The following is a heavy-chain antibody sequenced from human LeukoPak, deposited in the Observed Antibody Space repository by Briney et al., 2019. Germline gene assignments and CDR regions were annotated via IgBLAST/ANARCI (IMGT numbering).Heavy chain of an antibody. CDR1: GGSFRTYP. Sequence: SVKVSCKASGGSFRTYPISWVRQAPGQGLEWMGRIIPILGIANYAQKFQGRVTITADKSTSTAYMELSSLRSEDTAVYYCARDSSPPEERFYYYYGMDVWGQGTTVTVSS. D-gene: IGHD6-13*01. J-gene: IGHJ6*02. V-gene: IGHV1-69*04. CDR3: ARDSSPPEERFYYYYGMDV. CDR2: IIPILGIA.